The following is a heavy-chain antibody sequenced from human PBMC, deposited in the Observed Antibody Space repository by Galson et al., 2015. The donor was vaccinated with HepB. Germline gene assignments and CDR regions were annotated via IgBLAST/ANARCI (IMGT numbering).Heavy chain of an antibody. CDR3: ARGRSGYSYGVIEYYYYYYMDV. CDR2: IIPIFGTA. D-gene: IGHD5-18*01. CDR1: GGTFSSYA. V-gene: IGHV1-69*13. J-gene: IGHJ6*03. Sequence: SVKVSCKASGGTFSSYAISWVRQAPGQGLEWMGGIIPIFGTANYAQKFQGRVTITADESTSTAYMELSSLRSEDTAVYYCARGRSGYSYGVIEYYYYYYMDVWGKGTTVTVSS.